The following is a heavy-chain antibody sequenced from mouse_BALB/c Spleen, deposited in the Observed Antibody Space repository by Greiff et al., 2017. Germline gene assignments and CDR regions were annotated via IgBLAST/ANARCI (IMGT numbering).Heavy chain of an antibody. D-gene: IGHD2-10*02. J-gene: IGHJ1*01. CDR3: TRDAAYGNYGYFDV. CDR2: ISSGGSYT. V-gene: IGHV5-6-4*01. Sequence: EAQLVESGGGLVKPGGSLKLSCAASGFTFSSYTMSWVRQTPEKRLEWVATISSGGSYTYYPDSVKGRFTISRDNAKNTLYLQMSSLKSEDTAMYYCTRDAAYGNYGYFDVWGAGTTVTVSS. CDR1: GFTFSSYT.